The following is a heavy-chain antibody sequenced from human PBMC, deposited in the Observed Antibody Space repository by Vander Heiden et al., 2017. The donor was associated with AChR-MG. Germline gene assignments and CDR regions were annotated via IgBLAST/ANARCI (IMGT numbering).Heavy chain of an antibody. V-gene: IGHV3-30*02. J-gene: IGHJ6*02. CDR3: AKSLEIAVAGEVNSGGMDV. CDR2: IRYDGSNK. CDR1: GFTFTRYG. D-gene: IGHD6-19*01. Sequence: QVQLVESGGGVVQPGGSLRLSCAASGFTFTRYGLHWVRQAPGKGLEWVAFIRYDGSNKYYADSVKGRFTISRDNSKNTLYLQMNSLRAEDTAVYYCAKSLEIAVAGEVNSGGMDVWGQGTTVTVSS.